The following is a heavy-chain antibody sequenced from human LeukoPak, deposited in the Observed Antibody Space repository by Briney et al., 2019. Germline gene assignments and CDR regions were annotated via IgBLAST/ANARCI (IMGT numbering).Heavy chain of an antibody. CDR1: GGSFSGYF. J-gene: IGHJ4*02. D-gene: IGHD6-13*01. CDR2: INHGGST. CDR3: ARQRGIAAAGDFDY. V-gene: IGHV4-34*01. Sequence: PSETLSLTCAVYGGSFSGYFWSWIRQPPGKGLEWIGEINHGGSTSYNPSLKSRVTISVDTSKNQFSLKLSSVTAADTAVYYCARQRGIAAAGDFDYWGQGTLVTASS.